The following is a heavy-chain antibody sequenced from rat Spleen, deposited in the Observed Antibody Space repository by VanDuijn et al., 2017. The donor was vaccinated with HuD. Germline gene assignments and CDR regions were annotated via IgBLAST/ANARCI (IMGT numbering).Heavy chain of an antibody. J-gene: IGHJ2*01. CDR1: GFTFSDYG. CDR3: ARRFDFDY. V-gene: IGHV5-29*01. CDR2: ISYGDSSGHSGT. D-gene: IGHD4-1*01. Sequence: EVQLVESGGGLVQPGRSLKLSCAASGFTFSDYGVAWVRQAPTKGLEWVATISYGDSSGHSGTYYRDSVKGRFTISRDNAKSTLSLQMDSLGSEDTATYYCARRFDFDYWGQGVMVTVSS.